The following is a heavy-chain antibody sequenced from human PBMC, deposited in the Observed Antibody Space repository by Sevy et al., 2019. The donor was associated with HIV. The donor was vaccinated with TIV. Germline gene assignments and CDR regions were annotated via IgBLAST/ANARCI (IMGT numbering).Heavy chain of an antibody. CDR1: GYTFTGYY. D-gene: IGHD2-2*01. V-gene: IGHV1-2*04. CDR3: ARGLPLVVPAANWFDP. CDR2: INPNSGGT. J-gene: IGHJ5*02. Sequence: ASVKVSCKASGYTFTGYYMHWVRQAPGQGLEWMGWINPNSGGTNYAQKFQGWVTMTMDTSISTAYMELSRLRSDDTAVHYCARGLPLVVPAANWFDPWGQGTLVTVSS.